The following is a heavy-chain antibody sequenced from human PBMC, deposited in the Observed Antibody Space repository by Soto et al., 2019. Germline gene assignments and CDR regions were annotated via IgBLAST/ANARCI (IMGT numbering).Heavy chain of an antibody. CDR1: GGSISSSGYY. CDR2: IYYSGTT. J-gene: IGHJ5*02. CDR3: ARVGEIIGDH. Sequence: QVQLQESGPVLVKPSQTLSLTCTVSGGSISSSGYYWSWIRQHPGKGLEWIGYIYYSGTTYYSPSLKRRLTISVDTSKNQFSLKLSSVTAADTAVYYCARVGEIIGDHWGQGTLVTFSS. D-gene: IGHD3-10*01. V-gene: IGHV4-31*03.